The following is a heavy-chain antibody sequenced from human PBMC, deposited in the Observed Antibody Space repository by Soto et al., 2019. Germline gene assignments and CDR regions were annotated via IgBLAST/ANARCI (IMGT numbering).Heavy chain of an antibody. V-gene: IGHV4-59*08. CDR2: FYYTGIT. Sequence: SETLSLTCTVSGGSISNYYWSWIRQPPGKGLEWIGYFYYTGITNYNPSLKSRISMSVDTSKNQFSLKLSSVTAADTAVYYCARHFVLSLPFGQRVNLFHYSGHGTPVTVTS. D-gene: IGHD6-6*01. CDR3: ARHFVLSLPFGQRVNLFHY. J-gene: IGHJ4*01. CDR1: GGSISNYY.